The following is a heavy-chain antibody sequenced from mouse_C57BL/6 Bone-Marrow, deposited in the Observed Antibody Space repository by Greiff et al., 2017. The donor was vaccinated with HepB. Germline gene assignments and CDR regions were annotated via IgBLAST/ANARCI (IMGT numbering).Heavy chain of an antibody. V-gene: IGHV1-61*01. J-gene: IGHJ4*01. CDR1: GYTFTSYW. CDR3: AYSSYAMDY. CDR2: IYPSDSET. Sequence: QVQLQQPGAELVRPGSSVKLSCKASGYTFTSYWMDWVKQRPGQGLEWIGNIYPSDSETHYNQKFKDKATLTVDKSSSTADMQLSSLTSEDSAVYYCAYSSYAMDYWGQGTSVTVSS. D-gene: IGHD2-1*01.